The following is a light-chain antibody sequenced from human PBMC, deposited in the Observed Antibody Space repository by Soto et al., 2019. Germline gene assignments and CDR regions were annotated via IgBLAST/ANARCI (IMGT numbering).Light chain of an antibody. Sequence: QSALTQPASVSGSPGQSITISCTGTSSDIGGYNFVSWYQQYPGKAPKLMIYDVSSRPSGVSIRFSGSKSGNTASLTISGLQAEDEADYYCSSYTTSSTKVFGTGTKVTVL. J-gene: IGLJ1*01. V-gene: IGLV2-14*01. CDR2: DVS. CDR3: SSYTTSSTKV. CDR1: SSDIGGYNF.